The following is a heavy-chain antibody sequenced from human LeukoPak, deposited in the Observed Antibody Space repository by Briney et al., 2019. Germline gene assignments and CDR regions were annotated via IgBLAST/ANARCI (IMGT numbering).Heavy chain of an antibody. Sequence: GGSLRLSCAASGFTFDDYGMSWVRQAPGKGLEWVSGINWNGGSTGYADSVKGRFTISRDNAKNSLYLQMNSLRAEDAALYYCARGGGTSYYYDSSGYYSDYWGQGTLVTVSS. J-gene: IGHJ4*02. CDR1: GFTFDDYG. CDR2: INWNGGST. V-gene: IGHV3-20*04. CDR3: ARGGGTSYYYDSSGYYSDY. D-gene: IGHD3-22*01.